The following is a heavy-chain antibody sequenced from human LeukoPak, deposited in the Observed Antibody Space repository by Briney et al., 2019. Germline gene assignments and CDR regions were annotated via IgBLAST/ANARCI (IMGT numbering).Heavy chain of an antibody. CDR1: GYTFTGYY. CDR3: ASLDYSDSSGYLI. CDR2: INPSGGST. V-gene: IGHV1-46*01. Sequence: VASVKVSCKASGYTFTGYYMHWVRQAPGQGLEWMGIINPSGGSTSYAQKFQGRVTMARDTSTSTVYMELSSLRSEDTAVYYCASLDYSDSSGYLIWGQGTLVTVSS. D-gene: IGHD3-22*01. J-gene: IGHJ4*02.